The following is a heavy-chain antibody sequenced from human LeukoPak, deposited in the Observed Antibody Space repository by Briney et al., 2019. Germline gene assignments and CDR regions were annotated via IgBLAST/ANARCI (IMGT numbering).Heavy chain of an antibody. V-gene: IGHV3-23*01. Sequence: GGSLRLSCAASGFTFSSYAMSWVRQAPGKGLEWVSAISGSGGSTYYADSVKGRFTISRDNSKNTLYLQMNSLRAEDTAVYYCAKVPYDSSGYSDHDYWGQGTLVTVYS. CDR3: AKVPYDSSGYSDHDY. J-gene: IGHJ4*02. CDR2: ISGSGGST. D-gene: IGHD3-22*01. CDR1: GFTFSSYA.